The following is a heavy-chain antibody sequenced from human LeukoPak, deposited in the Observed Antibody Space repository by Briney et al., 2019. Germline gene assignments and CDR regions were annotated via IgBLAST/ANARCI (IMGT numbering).Heavy chain of an antibody. CDR1: GGSITNNY. V-gene: IGHV4-59*13. CDR3: ARPQWQDTMGPWFDP. J-gene: IGHJ5*01. CDR2: THYTGNT. D-gene: IGHD3-10*01. Sequence: SETLSLTCTVFGGSITNNYWSWIRQPPGKGLEWIAYTHYTGNTNYNPSLKSRVSISVDMSKNQFSLKLSSVTAADTAVYYCARPQWQDTMGPWFDPWGQGTLVTVST.